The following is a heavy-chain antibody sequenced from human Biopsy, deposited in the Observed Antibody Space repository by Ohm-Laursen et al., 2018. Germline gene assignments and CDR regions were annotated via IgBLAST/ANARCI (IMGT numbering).Heavy chain of an antibody. V-gene: IGHV3-23*01. J-gene: IGHJ5*02. Sequence: SLRLSCTASGFTFSSHAMSWVRQAPGKGLECVSVINGSGGGTYYADPVKGRFTISRDNSKNTLYLQMNSLRAEDTAMYYCARYLNDFCCVCPFDPWGRGTLVTVS. CDR3: ARYLNDFCCVCPFDP. CDR2: INGSGGGT. D-gene: IGHD3-3*01. CDR1: GFTFSSHA.